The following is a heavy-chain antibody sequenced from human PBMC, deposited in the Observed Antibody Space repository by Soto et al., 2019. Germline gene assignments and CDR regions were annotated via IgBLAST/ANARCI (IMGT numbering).Heavy chain of an antibody. Sequence: QVQLQQSGPGLVKPSETLSLTCTVSSGPSRSHNWGWIRQSPGRGLEWIGYVYDTGSTSYNPSLESRVTIPADTSTNHISLTLSSVTAADTAVYYCVRQGIGALHGLVDVWGQGTTVSVSS. V-gene: IGHV4-59*08. D-gene: IGHD3-10*01. CDR2: VYDTGST. CDR3: VRQGIGALHGLVDV. J-gene: IGHJ6*02. CDR1: SGPSRSHN.